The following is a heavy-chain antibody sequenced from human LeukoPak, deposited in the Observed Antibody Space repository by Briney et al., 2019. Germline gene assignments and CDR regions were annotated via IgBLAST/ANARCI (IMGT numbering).Heavy chain of an antibody. V-gene: IGHV2-5*01. Sequence: SGPTLAKPTQTLTLTCTFSAFSLRTTGVGVGWMRQPPGTTLEWLALIYWNDDKRYSPSLKSRLTVIKDTSKNRVVLIMTNMDPVDTATYYCAQYPDYGGDYDAFDVWGQGTMVTVSS. CDR3: AQYPDYGGDYDAFDV. J-gene: IGHJ3*01. CDR1: AFSLRTTGVG. CDR2: IYWNDDK. D-gene: IGHD4-23*01.